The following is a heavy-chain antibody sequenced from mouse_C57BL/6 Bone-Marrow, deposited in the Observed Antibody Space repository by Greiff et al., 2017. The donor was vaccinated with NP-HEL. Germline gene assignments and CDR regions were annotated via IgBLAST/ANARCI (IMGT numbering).Heavy chain of an antibody. CDR3: ARDTGYAFDY. Sequence: QVQLQQPGTELVKPGASVKLSCKASGYNFTSYWMHWLKQRPGQGLEWIGNINPNNGGTNDNEKFKTKATMTVDNSTRTDYLQLSSLTSEDSEVYYCARDTGYAFDYWGQGTTLTVSS. CDR2: INPNNGGT. D-gene: IGHD3-2*02. V-gene: IGHV1-53*01. J-gene: IGHJ2*01. CDR1: GYNFTSYW.